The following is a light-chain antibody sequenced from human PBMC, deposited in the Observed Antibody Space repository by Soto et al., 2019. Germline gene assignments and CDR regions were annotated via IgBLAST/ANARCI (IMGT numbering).Light chain of an antibody. CDR2: DTT. Sequence: QAVVTQEPSLTVSPGGTVILTCGSSTGAVTSGHYPYWFQQKPGQAPKTLIYDTTNKQSWSPARFSGSLLGGKAALTLSGAQPEDEVDYYCLLVYSGTVVFGGGTKVTVL. J-gene: IGLJ2*01. V-gene: IGLV7-46*01. CDR1: TGAVTSGHY. CDR3: LLVYSGTVV.